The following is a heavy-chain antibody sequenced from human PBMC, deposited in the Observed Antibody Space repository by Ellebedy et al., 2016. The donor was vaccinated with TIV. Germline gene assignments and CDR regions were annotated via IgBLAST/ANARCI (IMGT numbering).Heavy chain of an antibody. D-gene: IGHD3-10*01. CDR2: INPSGGST. J-gene: IGHJ4*02. Sequence: ASVKVSCKASGYTFTSYYMHWVRQAPGQGLEWMGIINPSGGSTSYAQKLQGRVTMTRDTSTSTAYMELSRLRSDDTAVYYCARMGMVRGFWVGEELHDYWGQGTLVTVSS. CDR3: ARMGMVRGFWVGEELHDY. CDR1: GYTFTSYY. V-gene: IGHV1-46*01.